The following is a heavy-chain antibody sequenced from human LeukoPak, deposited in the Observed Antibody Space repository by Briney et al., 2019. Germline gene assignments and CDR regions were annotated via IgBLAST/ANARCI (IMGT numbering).Heavy chain of an antibody. D-gene: IGHD3-10*01. CDR3: AKEPTFGVRGVNDAFDV. J-gene: IGHJ3*01. CDR1: GFTFSSYG. Sequence: GGSLRLSCAASGFTFSSYGMHWVRQAPGKGLEWVAVTSYDGSNKDYADSVKGRFTISRDNSKNTLFLQMNSLRAEDAAVYYCAKEPTFGVRGVNDAFDVWGQGTMVIVSS. V-gene: IGHV3-30-3*01. CDR2: TSYDGSNK.